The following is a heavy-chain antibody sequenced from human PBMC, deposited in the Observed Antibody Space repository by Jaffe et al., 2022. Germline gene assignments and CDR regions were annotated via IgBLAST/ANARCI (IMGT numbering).Heavy chain of an antibody. CDR3: ARAYDYIWGSYRYGSDY. D-gene: IGHD3-16*02. Sequence: QVQLQQWGAGLLKPSETLSLTCAVYGGSFSGYYWSWIRQPPGKGLEWIGEINHSGSTNYNPSLKSRVTISVDTSKNQFSLKLSSVTAADTAVYYCARAYDYIWGSYRYGSDYWGQGTLVTVSS. V-gene: IGHV4-34*01. CDR2: INHSGST. CDR1: GGSFSGYY. J-gene: IGHJ4*02.